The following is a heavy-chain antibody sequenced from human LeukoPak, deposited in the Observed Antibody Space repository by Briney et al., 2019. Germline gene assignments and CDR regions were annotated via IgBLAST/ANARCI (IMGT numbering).Heavy chain of an antibody. J-gene: IGHJ6*03. Sequence: ASVKVSCKTSGGTFSTYAITWVRQATGQGLEWMGWMNPNSGNTGYAQKFQGRVTITRNTSISTAYMELSSLRSEDTAVYYCARGNALPAYYYYYMDVWGKGTTVTVSS. D-gene: IGHD2-21*01. V-gene: IGHV1-8*03. CDR1: GGTFSTYA. CDR2: MNPNSGNT. CDR3: ARGNALPAYYYYYMDV.